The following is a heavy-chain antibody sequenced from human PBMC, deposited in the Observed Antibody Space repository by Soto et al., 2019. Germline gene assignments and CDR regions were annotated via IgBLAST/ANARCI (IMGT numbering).Heavy chain of an antibody. V-gene: IGHV5-51*01. Sequence: PGESLKISCKGSGYSFTSYWIGWVRQMPGKGLEWMGIIYPGDSDTRYSPSFQGQVTISADKSISTAYLQWSSLKASDTAMYYCASSARIAAAGMWADMDVWGKGTTVTVSS. D-gene: IGHD6-13*01. CDR1: GYSFTSYW. CDR2: IYPGDSDT. J-gene: IGHJ6*03. CDR3: ASSARIAAAGMWADMDV.